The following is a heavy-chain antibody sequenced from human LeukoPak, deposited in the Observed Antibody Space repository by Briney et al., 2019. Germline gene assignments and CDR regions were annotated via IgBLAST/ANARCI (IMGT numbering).Heavy chain of an antibody. J-gene: IGHJ6*03. CDR3: ARDVSVVVAATPYYYYMDV. D-gene: IGHD2-15*01. CDR1: GYTFTGYY. CDR2: INPNSGGT. V-gene: IGHV1-2*02. Sequence: GASVKVSCKASGYTFTGYYMHWVRQAPGQGLEWMGWINPNSGGTNYAQKFQGRVTMTRDTSISTAYMELSRLRSDDTAVYYCARDVSVVVAATPYYYYMDVWGKGTTVTVSS.